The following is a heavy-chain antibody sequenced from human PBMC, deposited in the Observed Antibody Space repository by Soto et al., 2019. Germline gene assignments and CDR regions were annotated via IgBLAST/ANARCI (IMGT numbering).Heavy chain of an antibody. CDR1: GGSFSGYY. D-gene: IGHD3-22*01. CDR2: INHSGST. V-gene: IGHV4-34*01. J-gene: IGHJ3*02. CDR3: ARVLSPVSRRITVIVVLRAFDI. Sequence: SETLSLTCAVYGGSFSGYYWSWIRQPPGKGLEWIGEINHSGSTNYNPSLKSRVTISVDTSKNQFSLKLSSVTAADTAVYYCARVLSPVSRRITVIVVLRAFDIWGQGTMVTVSS.